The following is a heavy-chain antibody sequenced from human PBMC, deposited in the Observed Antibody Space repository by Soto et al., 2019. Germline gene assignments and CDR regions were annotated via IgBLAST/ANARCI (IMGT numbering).Heavy chain of an antibody. CDR2: IYYTGSP. J-gene: IGHJ4*02. V-gene: IGHV4-39*01. CDR1: GGSISSSNFY. CDR3: ARLFYDSSEHFHY. Sequence: SETLSVTCTVPGGSISSSNFYWGWIREPPGKGLEWIGNIYYTGSPYYNPSLKRRVTISVDTSKNQFSLKLSSVTAADTAVYFCARLFYDSSEHFHYWGQGTLVTLSS. D-gene: IGHD3-22*01.